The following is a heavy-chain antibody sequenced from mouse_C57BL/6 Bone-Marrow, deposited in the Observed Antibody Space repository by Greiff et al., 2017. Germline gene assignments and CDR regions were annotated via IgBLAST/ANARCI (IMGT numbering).Heavy chain of an antibody. CDR3: ARGYGSSYDYAMDY. CDR1: GFTFSDYY. D-gene: IGHD1-1*01. V-gene: IGHV5-16*01. CDR2: INYDGSST. Sequence: EVMLVESEGGLVQPGSSMKLSCTASGFTFSDYYMAWVRQVPEKGLEWVANINYDGSSTYYLDSLKSRFIISRDNAKNILYLQMSSLKSEDTATYYCARGYGSSYDYAMDYWGQGTSVTVSS. J-gene: IGHJ4*01.